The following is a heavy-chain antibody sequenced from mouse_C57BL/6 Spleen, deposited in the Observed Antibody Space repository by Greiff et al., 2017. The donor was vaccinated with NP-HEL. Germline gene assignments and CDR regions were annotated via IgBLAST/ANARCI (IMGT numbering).Heavy chain of an antibody. Sequence: EVQLVESGGGLVKPGGSLKLSCAASGFTFSDYGMHWVRQAPEKGLEWVAYISSGSSTIYYADTVKGRFTISRDNAKNTLFLQMTSLRSEDTAMYYWANYDRGAMDSGGQGTSVTVSS. CDR3: ANYDRGAMDS. CDR2: ISSGSSTI. V-gene: IGHV5-17*01. J-gene: IGHJ4*01. D-gene: IGHD2-4*01. CDR1: GFTFSDYG.